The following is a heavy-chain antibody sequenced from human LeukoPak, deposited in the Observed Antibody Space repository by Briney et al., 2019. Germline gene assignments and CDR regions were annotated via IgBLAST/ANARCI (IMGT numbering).Heavy chain of an antibody. Sequence: GGSLRLSCAASGFTSSIYAMIWVRQAPGKGLEWVSAISGSGDSTYYADSVKGRFTISRDNSKNTLYLQMNSLRVEDTAVYYCAKPYYSDSSGYYYFFDYWGQGTLVTVSS. D-gene: IGHD3-22*01. CDR3: AKPYYSDSSGYYYFFDY. CDR1: GFTSSIYA. CDR2: ISGSGDST. V-gene: IGHV3-23*01. J-gene: IGHJ4*02.